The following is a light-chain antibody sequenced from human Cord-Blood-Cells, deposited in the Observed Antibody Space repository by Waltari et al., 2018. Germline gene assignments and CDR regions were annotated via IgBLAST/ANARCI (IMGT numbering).Light chain of an antibody. CDR1: QSISSW. CDR3: QQYNSYYT. CDR2: VAS. V-gene: IGKV1-5*01. Sequence: DIQMTQSPSTLSASVGDRATITCRASQSISSWLDWYQQKPGKAPKPLIYVASSLESGVPSRFSGSGSGTEFTLTISSLQPDDFATYYGQQYNSYYTFGQGTKLEIK. J-gene: IGKJ2*01.